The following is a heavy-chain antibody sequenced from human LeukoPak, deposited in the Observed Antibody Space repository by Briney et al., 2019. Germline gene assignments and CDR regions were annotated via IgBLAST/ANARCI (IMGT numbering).Heavy chain of an antibody. CDR1: GGSFSGYY. Sequence: SETLSLTCAVYGGSFSGYYWSWIRQPPGKGLEWIGEINHSGSTNYNPSLKSRVTISVDTSKNQFSLKLSSVTAADTAVYYCEAGNPSGYYYGMDVWGQGTTVTVSS. CDR2: INHSGST. V-gene: IGHV4-34*01. CDR3: EAGNPSGYYYGMDV. D-gene: IGHD6-13*01. J-gene: IGHJ6*02.